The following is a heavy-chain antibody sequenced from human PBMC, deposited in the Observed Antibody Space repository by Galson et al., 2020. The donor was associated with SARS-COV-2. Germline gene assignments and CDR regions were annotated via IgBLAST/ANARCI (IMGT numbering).Heavy chain of an antibody. CDR3: ARVRTTMIVVVSTSDAWDI. CDR2: IYYSGST. J-gene: IGHJ3*02. Sequence: ETSETLSLTCTVSGGSISSGGYYWSWIRQHPGKGLEWIGYIYYSGSTYYNPSLKSRVTISVDTSKNQFSLKLSSVTAADTAVYYCARVRTTMIVVVSTSDAWDIWGQGTMVTVSS. D-gene: IGHD3-22*01. V-gene: IGHV4-31*03. CDR1: GGSISSGGYY.